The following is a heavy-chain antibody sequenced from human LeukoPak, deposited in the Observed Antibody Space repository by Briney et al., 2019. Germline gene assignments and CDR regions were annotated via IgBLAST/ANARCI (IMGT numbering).Heavy chain of an antibody. CDR2: VSSGAGTI. J-gene: IGHJ5*02. CDR1: GFSFRSYE. Sequence: GGSLRLSCAASGFSFRSYEMNWVRQAPGKGLEWVSYVSSGAGTIYYADSVKGRFTISRDDAKNSVYLQMNNLRVEDTAVYYCARDAADSNFLNWFDPWGQETLVIVSS. V-gene: IGHV3-48*03. CDR3: ARDAADSNFLNWFDP. D-gene: IGHD4-11*01.